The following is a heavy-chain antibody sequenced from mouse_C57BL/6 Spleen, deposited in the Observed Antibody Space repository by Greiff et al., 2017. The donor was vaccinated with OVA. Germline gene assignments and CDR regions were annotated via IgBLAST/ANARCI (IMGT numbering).Heavy chain of an antibody. V-gene: IGHV1-82*01. Sequence: QVQLKQSGPELVKPGASVKISCKASGYAFSSSWMNWVKQRPGKGLEWIGRIYPGDGDTNYNGKFKGKATLTADKSSSTAYMQLSSLTSEDSAVYFCAREIYYYGSSYAMEYWGQGTSVTVSS. D-gene: IGHD1-1*01. J-gene: IGHJ4*01. CDR3: AREIYYYGSSYAMEY. CDR2: IYPGDGDT. CDR1: GYAFSSSW.